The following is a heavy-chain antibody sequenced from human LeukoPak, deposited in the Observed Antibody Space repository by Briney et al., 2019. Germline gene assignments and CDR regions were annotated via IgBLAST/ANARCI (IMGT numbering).Heavy chain of an antibody. CDR3: ARGDYARPLSWFDP. CDR1: GGTFSSYA. J-gene: IGHJ5*02. CDR2: IIPIFGTA. D-gene: IGHD4-17*01. V-gene: IGHV1-69*13. Sequence: LVKVSCKASGGTFSSYAISWVRQAPGQGLEWMGGIIPIFGTANYAQKFQGRVTITADESTSTAYMELGSLRSEDTAVYYCARGDYARPLSWFDPWGQGTLVTVSS.